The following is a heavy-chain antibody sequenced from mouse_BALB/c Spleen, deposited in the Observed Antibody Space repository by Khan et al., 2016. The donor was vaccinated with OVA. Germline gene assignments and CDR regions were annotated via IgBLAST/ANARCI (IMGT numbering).Heavy chain of an antibody. CDR2: ISYSGVT. CDR1: GYSITSGYA. CDR3: ARGNYYGYYFDY. Sequence: EVQLQESGPGLVKPSQSLSLTCTVTGYSITSGYAWNWIRQFPGNKLEWMGHISYSGVTSYNPSLKSRISITRDTSKNQFFLQLNSVYTEDTATYYFARGNYYGYYFDYWGQGTPLTVSS. J-gene: IGHJ2*01. V-gene: IGHV3-2*02. D-gene: IGHD1-1*01.